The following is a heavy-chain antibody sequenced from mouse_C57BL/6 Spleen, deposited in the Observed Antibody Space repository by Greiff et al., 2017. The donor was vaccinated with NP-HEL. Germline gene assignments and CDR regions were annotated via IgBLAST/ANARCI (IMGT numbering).Heavy chain of an antibody. CDR1: GYSITSGYY. J-gene: IGHJ3*01. CDR3: ARTHDYDGPWFAY. V-gene: IGHV3-6*01. CDR2: ISYDGSN. Sequence: EVKLVESGPGLVKPSQSLSLTCSVTGYSITSGYYWNWIRQFPGNKLEWMGYISYDGSNNYNPSLKNRISITRDTSKNQFFLKLNSVTTEDTATYYCARTHDYDGPWFAYWGQGTLVTVSA. D-gene: IGHD2-4*01.